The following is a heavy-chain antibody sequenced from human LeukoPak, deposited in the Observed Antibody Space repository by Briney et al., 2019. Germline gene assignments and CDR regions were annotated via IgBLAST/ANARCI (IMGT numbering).Heavy chain of an antibody. CDR3: VRDRTVSTILDY. V-gene: IGHV3-74*03. CDR2: IKTDGSAM. Sequence: GGSLRLSCVGSGSTFNDYWIHWVRQAPGKGLVWVSAIKTDGSAMQYADSVKGRFAISRDNAKNTVYLQMYSLRDEDTAVYYCVRDRTVSTILDYWGQGTLVTVSS. J-gene: IGHJ4*02. D-gene: IGHD5/OR15-5a*01. CDR1: GSTFNDYW.